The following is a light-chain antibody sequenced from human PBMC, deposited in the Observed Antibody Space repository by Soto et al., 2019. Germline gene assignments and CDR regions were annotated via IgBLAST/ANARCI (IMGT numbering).Light chain of an antibody. CDR2: EVS. CDR3: CSYTGNTTPV. J-gene: IGLJ3*02. Sequence: QSALTQPASVSGSPGQSITISCTGTSNDVGGYAYVSWYQQYPGKAPKLVISEVSNWPSGVSHRFSGSRSGNTASLTISGLQAEDEADYHCCSYTGNTTPVFGGGTKLTVL. CDR1: SNDVGGYAY. V-gene: IGLV2-14*01.